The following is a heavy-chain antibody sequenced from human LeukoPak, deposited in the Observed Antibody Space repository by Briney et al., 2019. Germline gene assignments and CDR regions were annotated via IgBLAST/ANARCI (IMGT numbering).Heavy chain of an antibody. CDR2: FISKTGGGTT. V-gene: IGHV3-15*01. D-gene: IGHD2-15*01. CDR3: TTDDIVVVVAHYYYGMDV. Sequence: GGSLRLSCAASGLTLSNSWMILVRQAQWKWLALVGRFISKTGGGTTDYAAPVKGRFTISRDDSKNTLYLQMNSLKTEDTAVYYCTTDDIVVVVAHYYYGMDVWGQGTTVTVSS. CDR1: GLTLSNSW. J-gene: IGHJ6*02.